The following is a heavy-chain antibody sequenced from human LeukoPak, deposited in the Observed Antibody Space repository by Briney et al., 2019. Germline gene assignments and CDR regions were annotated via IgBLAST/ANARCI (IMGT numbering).Heavy chain of an antibody. V-gene: IGHV3-15*01. CDR2: IKSKTDGGTT. J-gene: IGHJ4*02. CDR1: GFTFSNAW. CDR3: PTGYSYGFLDY. Sequence: GGSLRLSCAASGFTFSNAWMSWVRQAPGKGLEWVGRIKSKTDGGTTDYAAPVKGRFTISRDDSKNTLYLQMNSLKTEDTAVYYCPTGYSYGFLDYWGQGTLVTVSS. D-gene: IGHD5-18*01.